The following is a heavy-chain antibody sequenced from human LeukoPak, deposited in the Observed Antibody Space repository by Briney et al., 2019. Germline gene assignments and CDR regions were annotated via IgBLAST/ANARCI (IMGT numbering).Heavy chain of an antibody. CDR1: GGTFSSYA. CDR3: ANHDFWSGYPTQKYFDY. J-gene: IGHJ4*02. V-gene: IGHV1-69*05. Sequence: SVKVSCKASGGTFSSYAISWVRQAPGQGLEWLGRIIPIFGTANYAQKFQGRVTITTDESTSTAYMELSSLRSEDTAVYYCANHDFWSGYPTQKYFDYWGQGTLVTVSS. D-gene: IGHD3-3*01. CDR2: IIPIFGTA.